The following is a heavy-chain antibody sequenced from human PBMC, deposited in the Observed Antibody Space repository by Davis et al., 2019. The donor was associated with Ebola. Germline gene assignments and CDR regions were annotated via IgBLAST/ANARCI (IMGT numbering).Heavy chain of an antibody. J-gene: IGHJ6*02. V-gene: IGHV3-23*01. CDR3: DARPCRGNTCYTWGEDV. Sequence: GESLKISCAASGFTFNSYAMSWVRQAPGKGLEWVSSISSSGGTTYYTDSVKGRFTISRDNSKNTLSLQMNSLRADDTAVYYCDARPCRGNTCYTWGEDVWGQGTTVTVSS. D-gene: IGHD2-15*01. CDR2: ISSSGGTT. CDR1: GFTFNSYA.